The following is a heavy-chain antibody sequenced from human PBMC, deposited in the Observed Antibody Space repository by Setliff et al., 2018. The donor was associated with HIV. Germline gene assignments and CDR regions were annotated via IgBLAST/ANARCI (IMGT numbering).Heavy chain of an antibody. D-gene: IGHD6-13*01. Sequence: SVKVSCKASGGTLSNYAVNWVRQAPGGGLEWMGEIFPMFHRTQYAQRFQGRVTFTTDESTNIAYMDMSSLRSDDTGIYYCARGRMAAAGMFIPRALDYWGRGTLVTVS. J-gene: IGHJ4*03. V-gene: IGHV1-69*05. CDR3: ARGRMAAAGMFIPRALDY. CDR1: GGTLSNYA. CDR2: IFPMFHRT.